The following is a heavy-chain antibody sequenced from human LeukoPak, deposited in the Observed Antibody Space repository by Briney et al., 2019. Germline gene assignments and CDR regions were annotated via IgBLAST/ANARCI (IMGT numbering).Heavy chain of an antibody. Sequence: GASVKVSCKASGYTFTDYDMHWVRQAPGQGLEWMGWINPNSGGTNYAQKFQGRVTMTRDTSISTAYMELSRLSSDDTAVYYCARGGWSLGYCSSSSCLDWFDPWGQGTLVTVSS. V-gene: IGHV1-2*02. J-gene: IGHJ5*02. D-gene: IGHD2-2*01. CDR1: GYTFTDYD. CDR2: INPNSGGT. CDR3: ARGGWSLGYCSSSSCLDWFDP.